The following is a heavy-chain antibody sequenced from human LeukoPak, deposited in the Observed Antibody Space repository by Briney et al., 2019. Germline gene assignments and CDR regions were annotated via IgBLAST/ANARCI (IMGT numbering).Heavy chain of an antibody. CDR2: IYYSGST. CDR3: ARVYSSSWYPYDAFDI. CDR1: GGSISSYY. J-gene: IGHJ3*02. D-gene: IGHD6-13*01. Sequence: SETLSLTCTVSGGSISSYYWSWIRQPPGKGLEWIGYIYYSGSTNYNPSLKSRVTISVDTSKNQFSLKLSSVTAADTAVYYCARVYSSSWYPYDAFDIWGQGTMVTVSS. V-gene: IGHV4-59*12.